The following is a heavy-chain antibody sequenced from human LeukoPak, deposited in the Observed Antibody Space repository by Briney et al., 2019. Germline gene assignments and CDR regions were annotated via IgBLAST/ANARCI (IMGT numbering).Heavy chain of an antibody. CDR2: IIPIFGTE. Sequence: ASEKVSCKASGGTFTRYAISWVRQAPGQGLEWMGGIIPIFGTENYAQKFQGRVTITTDESTSTAYMELSSLRSEDTAVYFCARGGKSQWDPFDYWGQGTLVTVSS. J-gene: IGHJ4*02. CDR1: GGTFTRYA. D-gene: IGHD1-26*01. CDR3: ARGGKSQWDPFDY. V-gene: IGHV1-69*05.